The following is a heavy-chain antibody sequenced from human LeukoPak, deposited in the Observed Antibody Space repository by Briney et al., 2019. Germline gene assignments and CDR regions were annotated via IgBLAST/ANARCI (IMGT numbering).Heavy chain of an antibody. Sequence: GRSLRLSCAASGFTFSSYSMNWVRQAPGKGLEWVSYISSGSSTIYYADSVKGRFTISRDNAKNSLYLQMNSLRDEDTAVYYCARALLTTVTTDYYYGMDVWGQGTTVTVSS. J-gene: IGHJ6*02. V-gene: IGHV3-48*02. D-gene: IGHD4-17*01. CDR3: ARALLTTVTTDYYYGMDV. CDR2: ISSGSSTI. CDR1: GFTFSSYS.